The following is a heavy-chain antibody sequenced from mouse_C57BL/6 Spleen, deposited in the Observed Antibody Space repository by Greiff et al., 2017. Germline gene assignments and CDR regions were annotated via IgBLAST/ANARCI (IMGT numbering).Heavy chain of an antibody. D-gene: IGHD1-1*01. Sequence: QVQLQQSGAELARPGASVKMSCKASGYTFTSYTMHWAKQRPGHGLEWIGYINPSSGYTKYNQKFKDKATLTADKSSSTAYMQLSSLTSEDSAVYYCARDGSSFDWVAYWGQGTLVTVSA. CDR1: GYTFTSYT. CDR2: INPSSGYT. J-gene: IGHJ3*01. V-gene: IGHV1-4*01. CDR3: ARDGSSFDWVAY.